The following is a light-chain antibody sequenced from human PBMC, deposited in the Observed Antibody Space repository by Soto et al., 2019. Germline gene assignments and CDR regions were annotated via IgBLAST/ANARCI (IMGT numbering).Light chain of an antibody. CDR2: TAS. V-gene: IGKV1-39*01. J-gene: IGKJ1*01. Sequence: DIQMTQSPSSLSASVGDRVTITCRASQSIDSFLNWYQQKPGKAPKLLIYTASSLQSGVPLRFSGSGSGTDFTLTISSLQPEDFATYYCQPSYSTPWTFGQGTKVEIK. CDR3: QPSYSTPWT. CDR1: QSIDSF.